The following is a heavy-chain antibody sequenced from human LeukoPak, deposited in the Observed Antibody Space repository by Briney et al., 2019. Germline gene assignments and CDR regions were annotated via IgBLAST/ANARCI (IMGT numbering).Heavy chain of an antibody. CDR2: ISGSGGST. J-gene: IGHJ4*02. V-gene: IGHV3-23*01. Sequence: TEGSLRLSCAASGFTFSSYAMSWVRQAPGKGLEWVSAISGSGGSTYYADSVKGRFTISRDNSKNTLYLQMNSLRAEDTAVYYCAKDLEYSSSFFDYWGQGTLVTVSS. D-gene: IGHD6-6*01. CDR3: AKDLEYSSSFFDY. CDR1: GFTFSSYA.